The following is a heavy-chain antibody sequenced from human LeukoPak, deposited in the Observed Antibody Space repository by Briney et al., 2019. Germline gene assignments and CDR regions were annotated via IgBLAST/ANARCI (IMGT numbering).Heavy chain of an antibody. V-gene: IGHV4-38-2*01. J-gene: IGHJ6*03. CDR2: IYHSGST. CDR3: ARLPPYYDIFGLAAYYYYYVDV. D-gene: IGHD3-9*01. Sequence: SETLSLTCAVSGYSISSGYYWGWIRQPPGKGLEWIGSIYHSGSTYYNPSLKSRVTISVDTSKNQFSLKLSSVTAADTAVYYCARLPPYYDIFGLAAYYYYYVDVWGKGTTVTVSS. CDR1: GYSISSGYY.